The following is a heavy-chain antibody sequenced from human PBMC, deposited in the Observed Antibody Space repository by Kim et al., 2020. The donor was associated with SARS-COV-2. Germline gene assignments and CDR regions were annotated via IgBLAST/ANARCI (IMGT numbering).Heavy chain of an antibody. Sequence: GGSLRLSCAASGFNFSSAWISWVRQAPGKGLEWIGRIKSKTDGGTTDYAAPVKGRFTISGDGSKNTLYLQMNSLKIEDTAVYYCTTGAPYYRSGTYDLFDYWGQGTLVTVSS. CDR3: TTGAPYYRSGTYDLFDY. V-gene: IGHV3-15*01. D-gene: IGHD3-10*01. CDR2: IKSKTDGGTT. CDR1: GFNFSSAW. J-gene: IGHJ4*02.